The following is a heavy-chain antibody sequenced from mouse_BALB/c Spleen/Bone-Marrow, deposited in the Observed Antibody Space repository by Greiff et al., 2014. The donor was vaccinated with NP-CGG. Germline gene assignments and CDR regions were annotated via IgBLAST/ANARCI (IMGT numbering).Heavy chain of an antibody. Sequence: VQLKESGAELVKPGASVKLSSTASGFNIKDTYMHWVKQRPEQGLEWIGRIDPANGNTKYDPKFQGKATITADTSSNTAYLQLSSLTSEDTAVYYCARWEYYAMDYWGQGTSVTVSS. V-gene: IGHV14-3*02. CDR1: GFNIKDTY. J-gene: IGHJ4*01. CDR2: IDPANGNT. CDR3: ARWEYYAMDY. D-gene: IGHD4-1*01.